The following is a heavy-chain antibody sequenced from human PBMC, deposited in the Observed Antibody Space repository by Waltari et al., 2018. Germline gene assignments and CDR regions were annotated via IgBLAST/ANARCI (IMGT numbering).Heavy chain of an antibody. CDR1: GFTFSSYG. J-gene: IGHJ4*02. D-gene: IGHD1-26*01. Sequence: QVQLVESGGGVVQPGRSLRLSCAASGFTFSSYGMHWVRPAPGKGLEWVAVLCYDGSNKYYADSVNGRFTISRDNSKNTLYLQMNSLRAEDTAMYYCAKNSGSYTGPDYWGQGTLVTVSS. CDR3: AKNSGSYTGPDY. CDR2: LCYDGSNK. V-gene: IGHV3-30*18.